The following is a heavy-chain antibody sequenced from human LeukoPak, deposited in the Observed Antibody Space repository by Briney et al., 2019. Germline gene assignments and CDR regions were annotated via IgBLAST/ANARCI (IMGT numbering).Heavy chain of an antibody. D-gene: IGHD5-24*01. CDR3: AREERWLQFVFDY. J-gene: IGHJ4*02. CDR1: GGSFSGYY. CDR2: IYYSGST. V-gene: IGHV4-34*01. Sequence: SETLSLTCAVYGGSFSGYYWGWIRQPPGKGPEWIGSIYYSGSTYYNPSLKSRVTVSVDTSKNQFSLKLSSVTATDTAVYYCAREERWLQFVFDYWGRGILVTVSS.